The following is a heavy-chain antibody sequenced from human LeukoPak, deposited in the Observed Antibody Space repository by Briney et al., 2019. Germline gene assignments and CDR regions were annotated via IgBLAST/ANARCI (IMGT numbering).Heavy chain of an antibody. V-gene: IGHV1-69*01. CDR3: ARDYYDSYGMDV. D-gene: IGHD3-22*01. CDR2: IIPIFGTA. J-gene: IGHJ6*02. Sequence: SVKVSCKASGGTFSSYAISWVRQAPGQGLKWMGGIIPIFGTANYAQKFQGRVTITADESTSTAYMELSSLRSEDTAVYYCARDYYDSYGMDVWGQGTTVTVSS. CDR1: GGTFSSYA.